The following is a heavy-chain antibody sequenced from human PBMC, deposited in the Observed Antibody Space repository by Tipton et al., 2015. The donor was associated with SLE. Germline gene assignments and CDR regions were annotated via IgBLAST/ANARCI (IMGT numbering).Heavy chain of an antibody. J-gene: IGHJ3*01. V-gene: IGHV3-48*03. CDR3: ARDLDLADAFDL. CDR1: GFIFSRSE. CDR2: ISGSGSIT. Sequence: SLRLSCAASGFIFSRSEVNWVRQAPGKGLEWLSYISGSGSITYYAASVRGRFIMSRDNAKNSLYLQMNSLRAEDTALYYCARDLDLADAFDLWGLGTMVTVSS.